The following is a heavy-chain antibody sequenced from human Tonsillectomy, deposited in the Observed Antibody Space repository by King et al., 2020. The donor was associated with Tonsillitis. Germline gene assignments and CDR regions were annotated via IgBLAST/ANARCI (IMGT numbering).Heavy chain of an antibody. V-gene: IGHV3-21*01. Sequence: EVQLVESGGGLVKPGGSLRLSCAASGVSFSLYGLNWVRQAPGKGLQWVSSLSSGNTYTYYADSVKGRFTISRDNAKNSLYLQMNTLRAEDTGLYFCARGSSSGINTYYFDYWGQGTLVTVSS. CDR1: GVSFSLYG. D-gene: IGHD2-15*01. CDR2: LSSGNTYT. CDR3: ARGSSSGINTYYFDY. J-gene: IGHJ4*02.